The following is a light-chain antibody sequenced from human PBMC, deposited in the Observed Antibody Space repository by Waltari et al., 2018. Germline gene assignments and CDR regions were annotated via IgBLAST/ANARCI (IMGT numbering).Light chain of an antibody. CDR2: KAS. CDR1: QSISSS. CDR3: QQYNSYPYT. V-gene: IGKV1-5*03. J-gene: IGKJ2*01. Sequence: DIQMTQSPSTLSASVGDRVTTTCRASQSISSSLAWYQQRPGQAPKLLIYKASSLESGVPSRFSGSGSGTEFTLTISSLQPDDFATYYCQQYNSYPYTFGQGTKLEIK.